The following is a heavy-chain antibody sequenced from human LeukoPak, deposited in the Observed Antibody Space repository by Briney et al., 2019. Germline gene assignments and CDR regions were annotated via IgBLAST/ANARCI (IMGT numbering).Heavy chain of an antibody. CDR3: ARPPPRIAAAGTDYYYDSSGYYGDAFDI. D-gene: IGHD3-22*01. Sequence: GESLKISCAASGFTFSSYEMNWVRQAPGKGLEWVSYISSSGSTIYYADSVKGRFTISRDNAKNSLYLQMNSLRAEDTAVYYCARPPPRIAAAGTDYYYDSSGYYGDAFDIWGQGTMVTVCS. CDR2: ISSSGSTI. CDR1: GFTFSSYE. J-gene: IGHJ3*02. V-gene: IGHV3-48*03.